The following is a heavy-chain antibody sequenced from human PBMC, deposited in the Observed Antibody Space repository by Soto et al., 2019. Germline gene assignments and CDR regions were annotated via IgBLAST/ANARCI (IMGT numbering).Heavy chain of an antibody. D-gene: IGHD3-16*01. CDR1: GGSFHNFY. CDR3: ARGVDYYATSGYFSFDS. Sequence: SETLSLTCNLSGGSFHNFYWLWIRQPPGKGLEWVGHVHYSGSTNYSPSLNSRATISLDTSKSQLSLKLRSVTAADTAMYFCARGVDYYATSGYFSFDSLDQGIPVTVSS. CDR2: VHYSGST. J-gene: IGHJ4*02. V-gene: IGHV4-59*01.